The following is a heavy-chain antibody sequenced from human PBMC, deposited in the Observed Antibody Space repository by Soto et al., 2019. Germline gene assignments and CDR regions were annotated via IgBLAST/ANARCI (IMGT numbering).Heavy chain of an antibody. V-gene: IGHV4-59*11. D-gene: IGHD3-10*01. J-gene: IGHJ5*02. Sequence: SETLSLTCTVAGGSISSHYWSWIRQPPGKGLEWIGYIYYSGSTNYNPSPKSRVTISVDTSKNQFTLKLGSVTAADTAVYYCARLRGSGSYYNLWWFDPWGQGTLVTVSS. CDR2: IYYSGST. CDR1: GGSISSHY. CDR3: ARLRGSGSYYNLWWFDP.